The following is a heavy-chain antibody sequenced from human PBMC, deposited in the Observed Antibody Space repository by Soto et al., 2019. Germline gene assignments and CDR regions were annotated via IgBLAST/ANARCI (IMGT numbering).Heavy chain of an antibody. CDR3: GNGLLGRYFALDA. CDR2: ISSDGSHK. CDR1: GFTFSNYG. V-gene: IGHV3-30*18. J-gene: IGHJ6*01. Sequence: QVQVVESGGGEVQPARSLRLSCVVSGFTFSNYGSHWVRQAPGKGLEWMAFISSDGSHKFYADSVEGRTTISRDTSKDAVFMEMNRLRVEDTAVSRCGNGLLGRYFALDAWGEGAT.